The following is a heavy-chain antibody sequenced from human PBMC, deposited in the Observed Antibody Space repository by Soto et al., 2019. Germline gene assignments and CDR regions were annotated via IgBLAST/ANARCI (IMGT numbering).Heavy chain of an antibody. V-gene: IGHV4-39*01. CDR3: ARLHFTSPGCVPLQP. CDR2: IYYSGTS. J-gene: IGHJ5*02. D-gene: IGHD2-2*01. CDR1: GGSISDDTYY. Sequence: PSETLSLTCTVSGGSISDDTYYWGWIRQPPGKGLEWIGSIYYSGTSSYNPSLESRVTMSVDTSKKQLSLRLRSVTATDTAVYYCARLHFTSPGCVPLQPWCHGTRVTVAS.